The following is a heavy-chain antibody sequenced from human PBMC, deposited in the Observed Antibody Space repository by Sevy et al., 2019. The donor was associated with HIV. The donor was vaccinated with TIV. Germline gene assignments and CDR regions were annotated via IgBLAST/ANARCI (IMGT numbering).Heavy chain of an antibody. D-gene: IGHD4-4*01. CDR3: AKDEIALHPKYGMDV. V-gene: IGHV3-30*18. Sequence: GGSLRLSCAASGFTFSSYGMHWVRQAPGKGLEWVAVISYDGSNKYYADSVKGRFTISRDNSKNTLYLQMNSLRAEDTAVYYCAKDEIALHPKYGMDVWGQGTTVTVSS. CDR1: GFTFSSYG. J-gene: IGHJ6*02. CDR2: ISYDGSNK.